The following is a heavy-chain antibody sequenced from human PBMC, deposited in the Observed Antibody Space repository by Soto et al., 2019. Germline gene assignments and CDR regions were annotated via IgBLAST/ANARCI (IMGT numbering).Heavy chain of an antibody. V-gene: IGHV1-3*01. D-gene: IGHD6-19*01. CDR3: ARDLSSGWGNYFDY. CDR2: INAGNGNT. Sequence: ASVKVSCKASGYTFTSYAMHWVRQAPGQRLEWMGWINAGNGNTKYSQKFQGRVTITRDTSASTAYMELSSLRSEDTAVYYCARDLSSGWGNYFDYWGQGTLVTVSS. J-gene: IGHJ4*02. CDR1: GYTFTSYA.